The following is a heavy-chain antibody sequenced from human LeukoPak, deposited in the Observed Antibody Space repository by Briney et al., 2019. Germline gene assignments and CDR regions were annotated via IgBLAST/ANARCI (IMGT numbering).Heavy chain of an antibody. CDR2: IYTSGST. D-gene: IGHD1-26*01. CDR1: GGSISSYY. CDR3: ARENSGSYREFDY. J-gene: IGHJ4*02. Sequence: SETLSLTCTVSGGSISSYYWSWIRQPAGKGLEWIGRIYTSGSTNYNASLKSRVSMSVDTSKNQFTLKLSSVTAADTAVFYCARENSGSYREFDYWGQGTLVTVSS. V-gene: IGHV4-4*07.